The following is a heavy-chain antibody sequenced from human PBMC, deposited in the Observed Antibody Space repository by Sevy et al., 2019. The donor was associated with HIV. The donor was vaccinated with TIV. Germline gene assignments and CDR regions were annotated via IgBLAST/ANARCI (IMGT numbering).Heavy chain of an antibody. CDR3: ARERRAVAATCYFDY. J-gene: IGHJ4*02. V-gene: IGHV3-21*01. CDR2: ISSSSSYI. Sequence: GGSLRLSCAASGFTFSSYSMNWVRQAPGKGLEWVSSISSSSSYIYYADSVKGRFTISRDNAKNSLYLQMNSLRAEDTAVYYCARERRAVAATCYFDYWGQGTLVTVSS. D-gene: IGHD6-19*01. CDR1: GFTFSSYS.